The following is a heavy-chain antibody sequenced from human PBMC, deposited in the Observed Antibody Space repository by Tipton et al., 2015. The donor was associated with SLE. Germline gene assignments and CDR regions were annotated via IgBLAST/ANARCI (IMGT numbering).Heavy chain of an antibody. CDR3: ARDFARGSGYVY. CDR1: GGSINGHY. CDR2: IHDNGNT. D-gene: IGHD3-9*01. J-gene: IGHJ4*01. V-gene: IGHV4-59*11. Sequence: TLSLTCTVSGGSINGHYWSWIRQPPGKPLEWIGYIHDNGNTDYNPSLKSRLTISFDRSKRQFSLKLSSVTAADTAVYYCARDFARGSGYVYWGHGILVTVSS.